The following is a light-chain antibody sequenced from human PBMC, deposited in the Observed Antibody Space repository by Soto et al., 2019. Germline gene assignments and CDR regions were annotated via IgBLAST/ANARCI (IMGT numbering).Light chain of an antibody. V-gene: IGLV2-14*03. CDR1: SSDVGGYNY. CDR2: DVS. CDR3: SSYTSSSTLV. Sequence: QSALTQPASVSASLGQSITISCTGTSSDVGGYNYVYWYQQHQGKPPKLIIYDVSNRPSGVSNRFSGSKSGNTASLLISGLQAEDEADYYCSSYTSSSTLVFGGGTKLTVL. J-gene: IGLJ2*01.